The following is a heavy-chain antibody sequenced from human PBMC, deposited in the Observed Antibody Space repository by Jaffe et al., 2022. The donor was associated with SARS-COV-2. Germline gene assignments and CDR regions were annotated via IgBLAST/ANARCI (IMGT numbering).Heavy chain of an antibody. CDR1: GGSISSSTYY. J-gene: IGHJ4*02. D-gene: IGHD1-1*01. V-gene: IGHV4-39*01. Sequence: QLQLQESGPALVKPSATLTLTCGVSGGSISSSTYYWGWIRQPPGKGLEWIGSISYSGSTYYNPSLKNRVTISVDTSKGQFSLKLYSVTAADTAVYYCARHESTGRAIDNRDYFDHWGQGTLVTVSS. CDR3: ARHESTGRAIDNRDYFDH. CDR2: ISYSGST.